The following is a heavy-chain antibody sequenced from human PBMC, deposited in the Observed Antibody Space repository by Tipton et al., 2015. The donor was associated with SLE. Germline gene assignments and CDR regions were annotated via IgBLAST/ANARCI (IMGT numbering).Heavy chain of an antibody. D-gene: IGHD2-8*01. CDR3: ARVLIGRRLVDY. V-gene: IGHV4-4*07. CDR1: GGSLSSYY. Sequence: TLSLTCTVSGGSLSSYYWSWIRQPAGKGLEWIGRIYASGSTEYNPSLKSRVSISVDKTENQFSLKLKFVTAEDTGVYYCARVLIGRRLVDYWGQGTVVTVSS. J-gene: IGHJ4*02. CDR2: IYASGST.